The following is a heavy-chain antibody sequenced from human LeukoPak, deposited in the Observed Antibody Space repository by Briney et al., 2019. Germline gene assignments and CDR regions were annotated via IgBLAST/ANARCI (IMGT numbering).Heavy chain of an antibody. CDR2: ISSASSYT. V-gene: IGHV3-11*06. CDR3: ARGQYCTNGVCYDAFDI. J-gene: IGHJ3*02. Sequence: PGGSLRLSCAASGFTFSDYYMSWIRQAPGRGLEWVPYISSASSYTSYADSVKGRFTISRDDAKNSLYLQMNSLRAEDTAVYYCARGQYCTNGVCYDAFDIWGQGTTVTVSS. D-gene: IGHD2-8*01. CDR1: GFTFSDYY.